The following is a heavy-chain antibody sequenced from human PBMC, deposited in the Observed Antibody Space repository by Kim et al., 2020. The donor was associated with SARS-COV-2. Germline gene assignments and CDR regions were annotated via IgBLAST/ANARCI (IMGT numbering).Heavy chain of an antibody. CDR1: GGSVSSGSYY. J-gene: IGHJ3*02. V-gene: IGHV4-61*01. CDR3: VRNEVSYITIFGVVCWKGAFDI. Sequence: SETLSLTCTVSGGSVSSGSYYWSWIRQPPGKGLEWIGYIYYSGSTNYNPSLKSRVTISVDTSKNQFSLKLSSVTAADTAVYYCVRNEVSYITIFGVVCWKGAFDIWGQGTMVTVSS. CDR2: IYYSGST. D-gene: IGHD3-3*01.